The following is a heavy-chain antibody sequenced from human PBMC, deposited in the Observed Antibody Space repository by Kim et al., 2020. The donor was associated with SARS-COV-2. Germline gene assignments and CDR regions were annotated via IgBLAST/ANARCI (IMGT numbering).Heavy chain of an antibody. V-gene: IGHV3-23*01. Sequence: GGSLRLSCAASGFTFSSYAMSWVRQAPGKGLEWVSGISGSGGGTNYADSVKGRFTISRDNSKNTLYLQMNSLRDEDTAVYYCAKYADGSGSYVEYFPHWGHGKPVTASP. J-gene: IGHJ1*01. CDR3: AKYADGSGSYVEYFPH. CDR2: ISGSGGGT. CDR1: GFTFSSYA. D-gene: IGHD3-10*01.